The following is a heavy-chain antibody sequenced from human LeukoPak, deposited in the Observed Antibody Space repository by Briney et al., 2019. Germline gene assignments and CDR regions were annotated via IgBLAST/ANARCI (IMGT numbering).Heavy chain of an antibody. CDR2: FDPEDGET. J-gene: IGHJ3*02. D-gene: IGHD2-21*02. CDR3: ATMPAYCGSDCYGFAFDI. V-gene: IGHV1-24*01. CDR1: GYTLAELS. Sequence: ASVKVSCKVSGYTLAELSMHWVRQAPGKGLEWMGGFDPEDGETIYAQKFQGRVTMTEDTSTDTAYMELSSLRSEDTAVYYCATMPAYCGSDCYGFAFDIWGQGTMVTVSS.